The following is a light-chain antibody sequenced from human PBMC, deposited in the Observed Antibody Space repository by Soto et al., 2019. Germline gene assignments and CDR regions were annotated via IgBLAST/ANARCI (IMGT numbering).Light chain of an antibody. J-gene: IGLJ2*01. Sequence: QSALTQPPSASGSPGQSVTISCTGTSSDVGGYNYVSWYQQHSGKAPKLMIYEVSKRPSGVPDRFSGSKSGNTASLTVSGLQGEDEADYYCTSYAGSNNLLFGGGTKVTVL. V-gene: IGLV2-8*01. CDR1: SSDVGGYNY. CDR3: TSYAGSNNLL. CDR2: EVS.